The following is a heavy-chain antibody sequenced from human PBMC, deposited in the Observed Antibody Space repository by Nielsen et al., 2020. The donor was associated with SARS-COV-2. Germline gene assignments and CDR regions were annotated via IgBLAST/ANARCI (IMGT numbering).Heavy chain of an antibody. Sequence: GGSLRLSCGASGFSFSSYGMHWVRQAPGKGLEWLALISYDGGHEFYAESVKGRFSISRDNSNSTLYLQMNSLQPDDTAIYYCARFRGTINSSDYWGQGTLVIVSS. J-gene: IGHJ4*02. CDR1: GFSFSSYG. CDR3: ARFRGTINSSDY. V-gene: IGHV3-30*03. D-gene: IGHD1-26*01. CDR2: ISYDGGHE.